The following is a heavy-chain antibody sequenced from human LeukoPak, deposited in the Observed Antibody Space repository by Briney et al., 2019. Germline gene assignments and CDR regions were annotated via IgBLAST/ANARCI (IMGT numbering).Heavy chain of an antibody. CDR1: GYTFTGYY. CDR3: ATIAVAAHGGFDY. V-gene: IGHV1-2*02. D-gene: IGHD6-19*01. J-gene: IGHJ4*02. CDR2: INPNSGGT. Sequence: ASVKVSCKASGYTFTGYYMHWVRQAPGQGLEWMGWINPNSGGTNYAQKFQGRVTMTRDTSISTAYMELSRLRSDDTAVYYCATIAVAAHGGFDYWSQGTLVTVSS.